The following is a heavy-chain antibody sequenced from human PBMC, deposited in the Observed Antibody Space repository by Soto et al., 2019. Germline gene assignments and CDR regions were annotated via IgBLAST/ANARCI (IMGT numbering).Heavy chain of an antibody. J-gene: IGHJ6*03. Sequence: PSETLSLTCTVSGGSISSSSYYWGWIRQPPGKGLEWIGSIYYSGSTHYNPSLKSRVTISVDTSKNQFSLKLSSVTAADTAVYYCARQQRYYYYMDVWGKGTTVTVSS. CDR3: ARQQRYYYYMDV. CDR2: IYYSGST. D-gene: IGHD6-25*01. CDR1: GGSISSSSYY. V-gene: IGHV4-39*01.